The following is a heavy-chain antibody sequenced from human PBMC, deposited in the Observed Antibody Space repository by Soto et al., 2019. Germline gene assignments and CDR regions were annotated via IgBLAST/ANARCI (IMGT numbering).Heavy chain of an antibody. J-gene: IGHJ3*01. Sequence: QVQLQESGPGLVKPSETLSLTCTVSGGSISSGGYYWSWIRQHPGKGLEWIGNIYNSGSTYYVAYLXSXVTISADTSRNQFSLHMNSVTAADTAVYSCARDPEWWGQGTMVTVSS. CDR2: IYNSGST. V-gene: IGHV4-31*01. CDR1: GGSISSGGYY. CDR3: ARDPEW. D-gene: IGHD2-8*01.